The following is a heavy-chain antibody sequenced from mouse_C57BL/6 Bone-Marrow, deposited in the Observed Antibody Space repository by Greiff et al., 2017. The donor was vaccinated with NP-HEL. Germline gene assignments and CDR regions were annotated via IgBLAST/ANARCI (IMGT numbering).Heavy chain of an antibody. CDR2: ISDGGSYT. Sequence: VKLVESGGGLVKPGGSLKLSCAASGFTFSSYAMSWVRQTPEKRLEWVATISDGGSYTYYPDNVKGRFTISRDNAKNNLYLQMSHLKSEDTAMYYCARDDGNYVTYYYAMDYWGQGTSVTVSS. D-gene: IGHD2-1*01. V-gene: IGHV5-4*01. J-gene: IGHJ4*01. CDR3: ARDDGNYVTYYYAMDY. CDR1: GFTFSSYA.